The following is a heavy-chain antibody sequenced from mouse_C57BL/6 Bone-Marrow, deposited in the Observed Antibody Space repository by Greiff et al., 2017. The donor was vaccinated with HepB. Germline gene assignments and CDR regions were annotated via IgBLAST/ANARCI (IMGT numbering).Heavy chain of an antibody. D-gene: IGHD2-4*01. CDR1: GYTFTSYW. J-gene: IGHJ2*01. Sequence: QVQLQHPGAELVKPGASVKLSCKASGYTFTSYWMHWVKQRPGQGLEWIGMIHPNCGSTNYNEKFKSKATLTVDKSSSTAYMQLSSLTSEDSAVYYCARDLYYDYDVGYYFDYWGQGTTLTVSS. CDR2: IHPNCGST. CDR3: ARDLYYDYDVGYYFDY. V-gene: IGHV1-64*01.